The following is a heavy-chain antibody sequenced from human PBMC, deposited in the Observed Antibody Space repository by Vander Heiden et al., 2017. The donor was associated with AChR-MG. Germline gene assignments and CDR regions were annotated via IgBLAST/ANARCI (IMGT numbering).Heavy chain of an antibody. V-gene: IGHV4-4*02. CDR2: IYHSGST. Sequence: QVQLQESGPGLVKPSWTLSLTCAVSGGSISSSNWWSWVRQPPGKGLEWIGEIYHSGSTNYNPSLKSRVTISVDKSKNQFSLKPSSVTAADTAVYYCASHRGVSGYDPGFDYWGQGTLVTVSS. D-gene: IGHD5-12*01. J-gene: IGHJ4*02. CDR3: ASHRGVSGYDPGFDY. CDR1: GGSISSSNW.